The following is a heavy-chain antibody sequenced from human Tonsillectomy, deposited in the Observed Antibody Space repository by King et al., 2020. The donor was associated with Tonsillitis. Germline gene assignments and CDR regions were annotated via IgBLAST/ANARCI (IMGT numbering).Heavy chain of an antibody. D-gene: IGHD4/OR15-4a*01. CDR2: IKYDGSEK. Sequence: VQLVESGGGLVQRGGSLRLSCAASGFTFSSYWMSWVRQAPGKGLEWVANIKYDGSEKDYVDSLKGRFTIARDNAKNSLYLQMYSPRAEDTAVYYCARLKGAPDYWGQGTLVTVSS. V-gene: IGHV3-7*03. CDR3: ARLKGAPDY. CDR1: GFTFSSYW. J-gene: IGHJ4*02.